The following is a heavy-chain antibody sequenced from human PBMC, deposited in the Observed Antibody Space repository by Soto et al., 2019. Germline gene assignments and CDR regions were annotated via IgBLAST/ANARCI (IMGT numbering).Heavy chain of an antibody. V-gene: IGHV3-23*01. CDR1: GFTFNNFA. J-gene: IGHJ4*02. CDR3: ARCPGEKCARNTIFGVVGEGFDY. Sequence: GGSLRLSCAASGFTFNNFAMSWVRQAPGKGLEWVSSISDGGGSTYYVDSVKGRFTISRDNSKNTLYLQMNSLRAEDTAVYYCARCPGEKCARNTIFGVVGEGFDYWGQGTLVTVSS. CDR2: ISDGGGST. D-gene: IGHD3-3*01.